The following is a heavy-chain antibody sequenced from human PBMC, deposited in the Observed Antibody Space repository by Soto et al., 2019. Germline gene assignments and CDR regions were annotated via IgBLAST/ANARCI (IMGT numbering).Heavy chain of an antibody. CDR1: GGTFSSYA. Sequence: QVQLVQSGAEVKKPGSSVKVSCKASGGTFSSYAISWVRQAPGQGLEWMGGIIPIFGTANYAQKFQGRVTITADKSTSTAYMALSSLRSEDTAVYYCARALYDYVWGSYRNFDYWGQGTLVTVSS. CDR3: ARALYDYVWGSYRNFDY. CDR2: IIPIFGTA. J-gene: IGHJ4*02. D-gene: IGHD3-16*02. V-gene: IGHV1-69*06.